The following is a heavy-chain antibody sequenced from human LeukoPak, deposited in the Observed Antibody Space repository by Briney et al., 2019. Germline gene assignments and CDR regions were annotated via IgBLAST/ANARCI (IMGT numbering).Heavy chain of an antibody. Sequence: GGSLRLSCAASGFTFSRYSMNWVRQAPGKGLEWVSSISSSSSYIYYADSVKGRFTISRDNAKNSLYLQMNSLRAEDTAVYYCARDSIAVAGTNDYWGQGTLVTVSS. J-gene: IGHJ4*02. CDR2: ISSSSSYI. D-gene: IGHD6-19*01. CDR3: ARDSIAVAGTNDY. CDR1: GFTFSRYS. V-gene: IGHV3-21*01.